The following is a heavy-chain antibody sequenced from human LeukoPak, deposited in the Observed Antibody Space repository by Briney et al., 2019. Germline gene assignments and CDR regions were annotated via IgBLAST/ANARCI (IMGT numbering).Heavy chain of an antibody. D-gene: IGHD5-24*01. CDR3: ARAGGGYNHDY. Sequence: SETLSLTCSVSGVSTSSGYWSWIRQPPGKGLEWIGYIYDSGSTNYNPSLRSRVTMSQDTSKNQFPLKRSSMTAADTAVYYRARAGGGYNHDYWGQGTLVTVSS. V-gene: IGHV4-59*01. CDR2: IYDSGST. J-gene: IGHJ4*02. CDR1: GVSTSSGY.